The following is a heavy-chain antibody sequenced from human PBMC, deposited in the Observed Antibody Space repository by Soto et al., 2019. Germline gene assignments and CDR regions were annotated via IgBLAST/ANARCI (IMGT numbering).Heavy chain of an antibody. J-gene: IGHJ4*02. CDR3: TRAGGEYSSSSWGYYFDY. CDR1: GFTFSNSA. CDR2: ISSNGGST. Sequence: EVQLVESGEDLVQPGGSLRLSCVASGFTFSNSAMYWVRQAPGKGLECVSSISSNGGSTYYADSVKGRFTISRDNSKNTLYLQMGSLRAEDTAVYYCTRAGGEYSSSSWGYYFDYWGQGTLVTVSS. D-gene: IGHD6-6*01. V-gene: IGHV3-64*02.